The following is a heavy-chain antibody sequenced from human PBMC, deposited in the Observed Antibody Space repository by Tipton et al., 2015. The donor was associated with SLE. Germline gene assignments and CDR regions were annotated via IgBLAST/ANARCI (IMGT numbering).Heavy chain of an antibody. J-gene: IGHJ4*02. CDR1: GGSISSYY. CDR2: IYYSGST. Sequence: TLSLTCTVSGGSISSYYWSWIRQPPGKGLEWIGYIYYSGSTNYNPPLKSRVTISVDTSKNQFSLKLSSVTAADTAVYYCARRIDYGDANYFDYWGQGTLVTVSS. V-gene: IGHV4-59*12. D-gene: IGHD4-17*01. CDR3: ARRIDYGDANYFDY.